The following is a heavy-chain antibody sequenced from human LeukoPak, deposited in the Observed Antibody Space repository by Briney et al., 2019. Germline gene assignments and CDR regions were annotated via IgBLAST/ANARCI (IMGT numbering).Heavy chain of an antibody. CDR3: AGVVAGDYYYYYYMDV. Sequence: GASVKVSCKASGGTFSSYAISWVRQAPGQGLEWMGGFIPIFGTANYAQKFQGRVTITTDESTSTAYMELSSLRSEDTAVYYCAGVVAGDYYYYYYMDVWGKGTTATVSS. J-gene: IGHJ6*03. CDR1: GGTFSSYA. V-gene: IGHV1-69*05. D-gene: IGHD2-15*01. CDR2: FIPIFGTA.